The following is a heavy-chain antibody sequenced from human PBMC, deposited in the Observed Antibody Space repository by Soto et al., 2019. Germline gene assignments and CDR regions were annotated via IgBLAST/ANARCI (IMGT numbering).Heavy chain of an antibody. CDR2: LSNDGTNK. D-gene: IGHD6-13*01. CDR1: GLTFSIYG. CDR3: ARTVSGSSWYYYGMDV. V-gene: IGHV3-30*03. Sequence: GGSLRLSCAASGLTFSIYGMHWVRQAPGKGLEWVAVLSNDGTNKYYADSVKGRFTISRDNSKNTVYLQMNSLRGEDTAVYYCARTVSGSSWYYYGMDVWGQGTTVTVSS. J-gene: IGHJ6*02.